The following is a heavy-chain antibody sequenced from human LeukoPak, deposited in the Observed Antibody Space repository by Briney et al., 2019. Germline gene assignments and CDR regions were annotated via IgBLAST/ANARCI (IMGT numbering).Heavy chain of an antibody. CDR2: IYYSGST. J-gene: IGHJ4*02. Sequence: SETLSLTCTVSGGSISSSSYYWGWIHQPPGKGLEWIGSIYYSGSTYYNPSLKSRVTISVDTSKNQFSLKLSSVTAADTAVYYCARGDIVATIYGYWGQGTLVTVSS. CDR3: ARGDIVATIYGY. V-gene: IGHV4-39*01. CDR1: GGSISSSSYY. D-gene: IGHD5-12*01.